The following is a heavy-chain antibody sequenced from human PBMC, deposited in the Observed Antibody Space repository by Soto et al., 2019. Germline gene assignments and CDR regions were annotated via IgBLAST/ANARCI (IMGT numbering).Heavy chain of an antibody. CDR1: GLAFSSYD. CDR3: AKDADPSGSYYFDY. J-gene: IGHJ4*02. CDR2: ISYDGSNK. Sequence: GGAKRLSCAAAGLAFSSYDMHWVRQEPGKGLEWVAVISYDGSNKYYADSVKGRFTISRDNSKNTLYLQMNSLRAEDTAVYYCAKDADPSGSYYFDYWGQGTLVTVSS. D-gene: IGHD1-26*01. V-gene: IGHV3-30*18.